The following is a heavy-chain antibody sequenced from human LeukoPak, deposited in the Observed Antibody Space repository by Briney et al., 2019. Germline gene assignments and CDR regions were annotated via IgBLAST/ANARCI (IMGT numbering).Heavy chain of an antibody. D-gene: IGHD3-10*01. Sequence: SGGSLRLSCAASGFTFSSYGMHWVRQAPGKGLDGVAVIWYDGSNKYYADSVKGRFTISRDNSKNTLYLQMNSLRAEDTAVYYCAKDQIWFGELSPPGYWGQGTLVTVSS. CDR2: IWYDGSNK. CDR1: GFTFSSYG. V-gene: IGHV3-33*06. CDR3: AKDQIWFGELSPPGY. J-gene: IGHJ4*02.